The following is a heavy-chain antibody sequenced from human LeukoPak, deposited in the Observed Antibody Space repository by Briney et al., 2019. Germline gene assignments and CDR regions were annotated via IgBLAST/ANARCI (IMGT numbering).Heavy chain of an antibody. Sequence: SETLSLTCTVSGGSISSSSYYRGWIRQPPGKGLEWIGSIYYSGSTYYNPSLKSRVTISVDTSKNQFSLKLSSVTAADTAVYYCARGHGAAISSYMDVWGKGTTVTVSS. V-gene: IGHV4-39*07. CDR3: ARGHGAAISSYMDV. D-gene: IGHD2-2*01. J-gene: IGHJ6*03. CDR1: GGSISSSSYY. CDR2: IYYSGST.